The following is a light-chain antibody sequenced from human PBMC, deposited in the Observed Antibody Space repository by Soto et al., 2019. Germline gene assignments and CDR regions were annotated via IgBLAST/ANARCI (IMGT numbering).Light chain of an antibody. Sequence: QSALTQPASVSGSPGQSIAISCTGTSSDVGSYKYVSWFQQHPGKAPKLVIYEVNNRPSGVSNRFSGSKSGNTASLTISGLQAEDEAEYYCSSFTTTYTWVFGGGTKVTVL. CDR3: SSFTTTYTWV. CDR2: EVN. V-gene: IGLV2-14*01. CDR1: SSDVGSYKY. J-gene: IGLJ3*02.